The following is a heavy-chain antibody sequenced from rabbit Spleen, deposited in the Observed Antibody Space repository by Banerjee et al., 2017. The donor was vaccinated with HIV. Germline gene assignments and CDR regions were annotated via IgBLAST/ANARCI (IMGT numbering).Heavy chain of an antibody. CDR1: GVSFNDKDV. J-gene: IGHJ4*01. CDR3: ARDLTGVIGWNFNL. D-gene: IGHD1-1*01. V-gene: IGHV1S45*01. Sequence: QEQLVESGEGLVQPEGSLTLTCKASGVSFNDKDVMCWVRQAPGKGLEWISCIAGSSSGFTYSATWAKGRFTCSKTSSTTVTLQMTSLTAADTATYFCARDLTGVIGWNFNLWGQGTLVTVS. CDR2: IAGSSSGFT.